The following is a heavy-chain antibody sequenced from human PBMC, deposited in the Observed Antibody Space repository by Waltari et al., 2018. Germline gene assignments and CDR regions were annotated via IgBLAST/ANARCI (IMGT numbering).Heavy chain of an antibody. J-gene: IGHJ4*02. Sequence: QVQLQESGPGLVKPSETLSLTCTVSGYSISSGYYWGWIRQPPGQGLEWIGSIYHSGITYYNPSLKSRVTISVDTSKNQFSLKLSSVTAADTAVYYCAREGGVGGSNYGGIDYWGQGTLVTVSS. CDR1: GYSISSGYY. D-gene: IGHD1-26*01. V-gene: IGHV4-38-2*02. CDR2: IYHSGIT. CDR3: AREGGVGGSNYGGIDY.